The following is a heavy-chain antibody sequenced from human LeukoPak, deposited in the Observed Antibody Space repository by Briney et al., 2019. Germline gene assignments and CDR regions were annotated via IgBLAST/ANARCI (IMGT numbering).Heavy chain of an antibody. CDR1: GFTVSSNY. CDR3: TTVLNWGLTGYFDY. CDR2: IYSGGST. Sequence: PGGSLRLSCAASGFTVSSNYMSWVRQAPGKGLEWVSVIYSGGSTYYADSVKGRFTISRDDSKNTLYLQMNSLKTEDTAVYYCTTVLNWGLTGYFDYWGQGTLVTVSS. D-gene: IGHD7-27*01. J-gene: IGHJ4*02. V-gene: IGHV3-53*01.